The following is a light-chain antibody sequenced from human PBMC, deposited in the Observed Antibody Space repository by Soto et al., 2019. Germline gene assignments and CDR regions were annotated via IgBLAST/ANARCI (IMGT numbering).Light chain of an antibody. CDR1: QTISSW. V-gene: IGKV1-5*03. J-gene: IGKJ1*01. CDR3: QQYGLQGT. CDR2: KAP. Sequence: DIQMTQSPSTLSGSVGDRVTITCRASQTISSWLAWYQQKPGKAPKLLIYKAPTLKSGVPSRFSGSGSGTEFTLTISSLQPDDSATYYCQQYGLQGTFGQGTKVDIK.